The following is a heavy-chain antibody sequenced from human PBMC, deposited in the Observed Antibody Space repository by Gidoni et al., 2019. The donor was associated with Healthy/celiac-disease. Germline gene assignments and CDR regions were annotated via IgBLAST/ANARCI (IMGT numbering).Heavy chain of an antibody. V-gene: IGHV1-69*01. CDR1: VSSFSSYA. J-gene: IGHJ4*02. D-gene: IGHD4-17*01. CDR2: IIPIFGTA. Sequence: HVHLLQSCSLVLKPRSYVPVSSNASVSSFSSYAISWVRQATGQGLEWMGGIIPIFGTANYAQKFQGRVTITVDESKSTAYMELSSLRSEDTAVYYCARDYGGNSRGYFDYWGQGTLVTVSS. CDR3: ARDYGGNSRGYFDY.